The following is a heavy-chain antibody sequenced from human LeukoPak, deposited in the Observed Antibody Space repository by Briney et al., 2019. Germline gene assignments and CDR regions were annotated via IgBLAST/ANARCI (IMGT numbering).Heavy chain of an antibody. CDR2: INHSGST. V-gene: IGHV4-34*01. CDR1: GGSFSGYY. Sequence: PSKTLSLTCAVYGGSFSGYYWSWIRQPPGKGLEWIGEINHSGSTNYNPSLKSRVTISVDTSKNQFSLKLSSVTAADTAVYYCARGYISSSWYVYWGQGTLVTVSS. D-gene: IGHD6-13*01. CDR3: ARGYISSSWYVY. J-gene: IGHJ4*02.